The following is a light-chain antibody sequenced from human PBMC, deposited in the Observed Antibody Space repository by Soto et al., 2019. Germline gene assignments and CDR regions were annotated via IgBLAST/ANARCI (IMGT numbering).Light chain of an antibody. J-gene: IGKJ4*01. Sequence: EFVLTQSPGTLSLSPGERATLSCRASQSVSSTFLAWYQQKPGQPPRLLIYGASTRGTGIPDRFSGSGSGTDFPLTISRLEPADFAVYYCQHYGSSPPLTFGGGTKVEIK. CDR1: QSVSSTF. V-gene: IGKV3-20*01. CDR2: GAS. CDR3: QHYGSSPPLT.